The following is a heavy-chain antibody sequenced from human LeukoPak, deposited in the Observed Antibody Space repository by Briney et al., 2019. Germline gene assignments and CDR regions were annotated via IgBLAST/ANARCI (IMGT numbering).Heavy chain of an antibody. CDR2: MNPNSGNT. D-gene: IGHD6-13*01. J-gene: IGHJ5*02. V-gene: IGHV1-8*01. CDR3: AREILGSWYKNWFDP. CDR1: GYTFATCD. Sequence: GASVKVSCKASGYTFATCDINWVRQATGQGLEWMGWMNPNSGNTGYAQKFQGRVTMTRNTSISTAYMELSSLRSEDTAVYYCAREILGSWYKNWFDPWGQGTLVTVSS.